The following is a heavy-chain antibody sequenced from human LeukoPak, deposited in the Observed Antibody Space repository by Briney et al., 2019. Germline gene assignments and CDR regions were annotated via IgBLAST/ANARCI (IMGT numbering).Heavy chain of an antibody. J-gene: IGHJ6*03. CDR1: GFTVSSNY. CDR3: AKEGSIVVVVAGGTYYYYYMDV. CDR2: IYSGGST. Sequence: GGSLRLSCAASGFTVSSNYMSWVRQAPGKGLEWVSVIYSGGSTYYADSVKGRFTISRDNSKNTLYLQMNSLRAEDTAVYYCAKEGSIVVVVAGGTYYYYYMDVWGKGTTVTVSS. D-gene: IGHD2-15*01. V-gene: IGHV3-66*01.